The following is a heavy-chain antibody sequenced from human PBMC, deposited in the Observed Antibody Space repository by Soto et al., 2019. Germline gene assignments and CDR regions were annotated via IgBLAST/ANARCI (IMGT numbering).Heavy chain of an antibody. CDR3: SGDWFGIDY. D-gene: IGHD3-16*01. CDR1: GYTFTSYG. J-gene: IGHJ4*02. V-gene: IGHV1-18*01. CDR2: INPYNGNT. Sequence: QVQLVQSGAEVKKPGASVKVSCKASGYTFTSYGISWVRQAPGQGLEWMGWINPYNGNTNYAQKLQGRVTMTTDTSRSTAYRELRRLSCDDTAVYYYSGDWFGIDYWGQGTQVTVSS.